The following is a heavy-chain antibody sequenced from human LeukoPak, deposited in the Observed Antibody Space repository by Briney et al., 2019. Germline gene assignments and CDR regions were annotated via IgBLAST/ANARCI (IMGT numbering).Heavy chain of an antibody. V-gene: IGHV1-18*04. CDR2: ISTYNGNT. CDR1: GYTFTGYY. CDR3: AREGDLIAAAGTSATFDY. J-gene: IGHJ4*02. D-gene: IGHD6-25*01. Sequence: GASVKVSCKASGYTFTGYYMHWVRQAPGQGLEWMGWISTYNGNTNYAQNLRGRVTMTTDTSTSTAYMELRSLRSDDTAVYYCAREGDLIAAAGTSATFDYWGQGTLVTVSS.